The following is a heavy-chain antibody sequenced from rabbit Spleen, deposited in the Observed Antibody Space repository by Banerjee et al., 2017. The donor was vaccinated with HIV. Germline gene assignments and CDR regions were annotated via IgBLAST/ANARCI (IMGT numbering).Heavy chain of an antibody. Sequence: SLEESGGGLVQPEGSLTLTCTASGFSFNSGYDMCWVRQAPGKGLEWVACAYAGSSGSTYSATWANGRFTISKTSSTTVTLQMTSLTAADTATYFCARDGAGGSYFALWGQGTLVTVS. CDR2: AYAGSSGST. J-gene: IGHJ4*01. CDR1: GFSFNSGYD. V-gene: IGHV1S40*01. CDR3: ARDGAGGSYFAL. D-gene: IGHD8-1*01.